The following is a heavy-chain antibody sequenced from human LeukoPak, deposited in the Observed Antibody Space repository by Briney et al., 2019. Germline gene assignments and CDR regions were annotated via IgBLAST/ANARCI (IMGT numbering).Heavy chain of an antibody. Sequence: PGGSLRLSCAASGFTVSNNYMSWVRHAPGKGLEWVSVMYSGGSTNYADSVRGRFIISRDDSKNILDLQMNSLKAEDTAVYYCARGNYASTGPGALDIWGQGTMVTVSS. CDR2: MYSGGST. CDR3: ARGNYASTGPGALDI. J-gene: IGHJ3*02. V-gene: IGHV3-53*01. D-gene: IGHD3-22*01. CDR1: GFTVSNNY.